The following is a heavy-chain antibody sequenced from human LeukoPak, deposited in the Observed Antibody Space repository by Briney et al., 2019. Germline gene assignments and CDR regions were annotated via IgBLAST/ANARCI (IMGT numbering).Heavy chain of an antibody. CDR2: IRGSGDGT. V-gene: IGHV3-23*01. CDR1: GFTFSSYA. D-gene: IGHD4-17*01. Sequence: GGSLRLSCAASGFTFSSYAMTWVRQAPGKGLEWVSSIRGSGDGTSYADSVKGRFTMSRDNYQNTLYLQTNSLRAEDTAIYYCGRDPNGDFVGAFDFWGQGTLVTVSS. J-gene: IGHJ3*01. CDR3: GRDPNGDFVGAFDF.